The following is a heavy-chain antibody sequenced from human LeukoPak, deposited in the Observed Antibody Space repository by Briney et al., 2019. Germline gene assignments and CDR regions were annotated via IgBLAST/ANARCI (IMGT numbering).Heavy chain of an antibody. CDR2: ISYTGTI. D-gene: IGHD3-16*01. V-gene: IGHV3-48*01. J-gene: IGHJ4*02. CDR3: ARGSGGVGASLPY. CDR1: GFTFSSYS. Sequence: GGSLRLSCAASGFTFSSYSMNWVRQAPGKGLEWISYISYTGTIYYADSVKGRFTVSRDNAENSLYLQMISLRAEDTAIYYCARGSGGVGASLPYWGQGALVTVSS.